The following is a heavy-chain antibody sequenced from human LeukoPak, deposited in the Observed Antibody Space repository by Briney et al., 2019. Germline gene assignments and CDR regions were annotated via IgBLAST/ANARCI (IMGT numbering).Heavy chain of an antibody. CDR1: GGTFSSYA. CDR3: ASIYDSSVPDAFDI. D-gene: IGHD3-22*01. V-gene: IGHV1-69*04. Sequence: ASVKVSCKASGGTFSSYAISWVRQAPGQGLEWMGRIIPILGIANYAQKFQGRVTITADKSTSTAYMELSSLRSEDTAVYYCASIYDSSVPDAFDIWGQGTMVTVSS. J-gene: IGHJ3*02. CDR2: IIPILGIA.